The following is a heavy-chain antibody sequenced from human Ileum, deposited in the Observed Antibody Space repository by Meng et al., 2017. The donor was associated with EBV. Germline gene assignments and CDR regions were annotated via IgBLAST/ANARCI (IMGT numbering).Heavy chain of an antibody. D-gene: IGHD5-24*01. Sequence: VWRGGSGGGLVRPGGSLRLSCTASGLTFSPYWMHWVRQAPGKGLVWVSRTNSDGSSTHYADSVKGRFTVSRDNAKNTMYLQMNSLGVEDTAVYYCARDLVGYNGVFDYWGQGTLVTVSS. CDR1: GLTFSPYW. J-gene: IGHJ4*02. CDR3: ARDLVGYNGVFDY. V-gene: IGHV3-74*01. CDR2: TNSDGSST.